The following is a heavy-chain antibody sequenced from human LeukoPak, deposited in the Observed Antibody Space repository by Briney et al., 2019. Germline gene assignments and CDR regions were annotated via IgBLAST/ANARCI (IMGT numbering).Heavy chain of an antibody. D-gene: IGHD3-10*01. Sequence: SETLSLTCAVYGGSFSGYYWSWIRQPPGKGLEWIGYIYYSGSTNYNPSLKSRVTISVDTSKNQFSLKLSSVTAADTAVYYCASSSGYYGSGSYSHFDYWGQGTLVTVSS. CDR1: GGSFSGYY. J-gene: IGHJ4*02. V-gene: IGHV4-59*08. CDR2: IYYSGST. CDR3: ASSSGYYGSGSYSHFDY.